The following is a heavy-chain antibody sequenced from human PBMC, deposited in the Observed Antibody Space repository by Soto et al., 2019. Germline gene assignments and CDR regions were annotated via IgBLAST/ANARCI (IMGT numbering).Heavy chain of an antibody. CDR2: ISYDGSNK. Sequence: GGSLRLSCAASGFTFSSYAMHWVRQAPGKGLEWVAVISYDGSNKYYADSVKGRFTISRDNSKNTLYLQMNSLRAEDTAVYYCARDRRGYSYGGYYYYYGMDVWGQGTTVTVSS. V-gene: IGHV3-30-3*01. CDR3: ARDRRGYSYGGYYYYYGMDV. J-gene: IGHJ6*02. CDR1: GFTFSSYA. D-gene: IGHD5-18*01.